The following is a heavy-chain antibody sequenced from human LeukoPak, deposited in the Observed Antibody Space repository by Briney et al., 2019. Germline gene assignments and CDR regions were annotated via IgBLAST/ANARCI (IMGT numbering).Heavy chain of an antibody. J-gene: IGHJ5*02. D-gene: IGHD5-18*01. V-gene: IGHV3-64*01. CDR3: ARDGAYSYANRFWFGP. CDR1: GFTFSSYA. CDR2: ISSNGGST. Sequence: GGSLRLSCAASGFTFSSYAMHWVRQAPGKGLEYVSAISSNGGSTYYANSVKGRFTISRDNSKNTLYLQMGSLRAEDMAVYYCARDGAYSYANRFWFGPWGQGTLVTVSS.